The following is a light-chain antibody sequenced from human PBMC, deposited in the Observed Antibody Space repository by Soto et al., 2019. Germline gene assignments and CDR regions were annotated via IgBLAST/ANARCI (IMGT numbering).Light chain of an antibody. CDR3: QQSNITPKT. Sequence: DIQMTQSPSSLSASVGDRVTITCRASQSISFYLNWYQQKPGKAPKLLIFAASSLQSGVPSRFSGSGSGTDFTLTISSLQPEDFATYYCQQSNITPKTFGQGTKVEI. V-gene: IGKV1-39*01. J-gene: IGKJ1*01. CDR2: AAS. CDR1: QSISFY.